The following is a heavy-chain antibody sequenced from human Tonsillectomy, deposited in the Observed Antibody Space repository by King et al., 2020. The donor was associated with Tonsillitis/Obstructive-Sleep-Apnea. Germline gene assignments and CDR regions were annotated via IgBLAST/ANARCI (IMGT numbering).Heavy chain of an antibody. J-gene: IGHJ3*02. V-gene: IGHV3-23*04. Sequence: DVKLVESGGGLVQPGGSLRLSCAASGFTFSSYAMSWVRQAPGKGLEWVSAISGSGGSTYYADSVKGRFTISRDNSKNTLYLQMNSLGAEDTAVYYCAKVSEGSSWFYDAFDIWGQGTMVTVSS. CDR2: ISGSGGST. D-gene: IGHD6-13*01. CDR3: AKVSEGSSWFYDAFDI. CDR1: GFTFSSYA.